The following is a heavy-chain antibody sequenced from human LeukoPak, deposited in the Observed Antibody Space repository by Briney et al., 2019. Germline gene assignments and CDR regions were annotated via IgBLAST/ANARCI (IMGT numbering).Heavy chain of an antibody. Sequence: ASVKVSCKASGYTFTSYDINWVRQAIGQGLEWMGWMNPNSGNTGYAQKFQGRVTMTRNNAISAAYMELSRLRSEDTAVYYCARGRRIAAPNPYYYYYYMDVWGKGTTVTVSS. V-gene: IGHV1-8*01. J-gene: IGHJ6*03. D-gene: IGHD6-6*01. CDR3: ARGRRIAAPNPYYYYYYMDV. CDR2: MNPNSGNT. CDR1: GYTFTSYD.